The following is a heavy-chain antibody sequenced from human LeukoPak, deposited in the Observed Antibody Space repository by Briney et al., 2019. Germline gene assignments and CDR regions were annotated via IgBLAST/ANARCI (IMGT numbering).Heavy chain of an antibody. CDR2: IIPIFGTA. D-gene: IGHD2-15*01. J-gene: IGHJ6*04. V-gene: IGHV1-69*13. CDR3: ARLSTLGYCSGGSCDNYYYYYGMDV. Sequence: SVKVSCKASGGTFSSYAISWVRQAPGQGLEWMGGIIPIFGTANYAQKFQGRVTITADESTSTAYMELSSLRSEDTAVYYRARLSTLGYCSGGSCDNYYYYYGMDVWGKGTTVTVSS. CDR1: GGTFSSYA.